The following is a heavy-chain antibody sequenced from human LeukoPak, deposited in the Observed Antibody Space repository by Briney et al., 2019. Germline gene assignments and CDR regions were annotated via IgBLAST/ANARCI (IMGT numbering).Heavy chain of an antibody. V-gene: IGHV3-23*01. D-gene: IGHD3-22*01. CDR3: AKVPERITMIVVARWCYFDY. CDR1: GFTFSSYA. Sequence: PGRSLRLSCAASGFTFSSYAMSWVRQAPGKGLEWVSAISGSGGSTYYADSVKGRFTISRDNSKNTLYLQMNSLRAEDTAVYYCAKVPERITMIVVARWCYFDYWGQGTLVTVSS. J-gene: IGHJ4*02. CDR2: ISGSGGST.